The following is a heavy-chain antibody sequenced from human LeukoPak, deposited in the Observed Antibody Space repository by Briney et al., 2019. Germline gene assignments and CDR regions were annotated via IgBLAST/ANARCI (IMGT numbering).Heavy chain of an antibody. CDR1: GYSFTSYW. Sequence: GESLKISCKGSGYSFTSYWIGWVRQMPGKGLEWMGIIYPGDSDTRYSPSFQGQVTISVDKSISTAYLQWSSLKASDTAMYYCARRVVTQGYYYYYGMDVWGQGTTVTVSS. CDR3: ARRVVTQGYYYYYGMDV. D-gene: IGHD4-23*01. CDR2: IYPGDSDT. J-gene: IGHJ6*02. V-gene: IGHV5-51*01.